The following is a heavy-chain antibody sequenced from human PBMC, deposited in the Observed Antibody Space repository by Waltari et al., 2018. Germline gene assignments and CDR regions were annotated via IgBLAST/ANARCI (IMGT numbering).Heavy chain of an antibody. CDR1: GGSISSSSYY. CDR2: IYYSGST. CDR3: ARVPPTTPYFDY. Sequence: QLQLQESGPGLVKPSETLSLTCTVSGGSISSSSYYWGWIRQRPGKGLEWIGSIYYSGSTYYNPSLKSRVTISVDTSKNQFSLKLSSVTAADTAVYYCARVPPTTPYFDYWGQGTLVTVSS. D-gene: IGHD4-17*01. J-gene: IGHJ4*02. V-gene: IGHV4-39*01.